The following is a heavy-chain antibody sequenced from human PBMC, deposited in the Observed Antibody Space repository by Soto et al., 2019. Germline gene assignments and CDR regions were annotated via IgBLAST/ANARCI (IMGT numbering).Heavy chain of an antibody. J-gene: IGHJ6*01. Sequence: WGSLRISCVSSGLTFNSSAMHWVRQAPGRGLELASATLSDGASQGYVDSVKGRFTISRDNGKNTLFLQMKRLRAEDTSVYYCAPKDGVTTDLFCGMDDWGLGTKVTVSS. V-gene: IGHV3-30*06. D-gene: IGHD2-21*02. CDR2: TLSDGASQ. CDR3: APKDGVTTDLFCGMDD. CDR1: GLTFNSSA.